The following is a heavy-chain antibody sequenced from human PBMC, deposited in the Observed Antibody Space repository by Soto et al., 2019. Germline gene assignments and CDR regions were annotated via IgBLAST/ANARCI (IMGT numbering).Heavy chain of an antibody. CDR1: GGSIGSGGYC. CDR3: ARGTLV. CDR2: VSYTGNT. D-gene: IGHD2-2*01. J-gene: IGHJ4*02. V-gene: IGHV4-31*03. Sequence: QVQLQESGPGLMQPSQTLSLTCTVSGGSIGSGGYCWSWIRQHPGRGLEWIGFVSYTGNTQYNPSLKSRVNISVDTSTKQFSLKLSSVTAADTAVYYCARGTLVWGQGTLVTVSS.